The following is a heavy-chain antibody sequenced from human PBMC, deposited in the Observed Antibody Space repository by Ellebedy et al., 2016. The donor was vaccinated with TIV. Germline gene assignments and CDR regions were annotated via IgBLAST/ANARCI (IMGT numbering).Heavy chain of an antibody. CDR2: ISVYNDRK. Sequence: ASVKVSCXASGFTFSSYAIHWVRQAPGQGLEWLGWISVYNDRKSFAENFQDRVTLTAEKSTHTIYMELRSLRSDDTAVYYCASLVAAADGAYDTWGQGTMVTVSS. D-gene: IGHD2-2*01. CDR3: ASLVAAADGAYDT. CDR1: GFTFSSYA. J-gene: IGHJ3*02. V-gene: IGHV1-18*01.